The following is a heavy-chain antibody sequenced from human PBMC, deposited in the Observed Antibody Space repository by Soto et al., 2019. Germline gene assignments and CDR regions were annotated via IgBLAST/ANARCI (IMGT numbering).Heavy chain of an antibody. CDR3: ARHGDKFLDP. V-gene: IGHV4-31*03. Sequence: SETLSLTCTVSGGSISSGGYYRSLIRQHPGKGLEWIGYIYHVGSTYYNPSLKSRVTISVDTSKNHLSLKLSSVTAADTAAYYCARHGDKFLDPWGQGVLDPVSS. CDR2: IYHVGST. CDR1: GGSISSGGYY. J-gene: IGHJ5*02. D-gene: IGHD2-21*01.